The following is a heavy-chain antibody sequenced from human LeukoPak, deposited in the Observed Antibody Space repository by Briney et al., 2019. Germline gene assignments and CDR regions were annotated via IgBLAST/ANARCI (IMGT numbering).Heavy chain of an antibody. CDR2: INPNSGGT. D-gene: IGHD3-16*01. Sequence: ASVKVSCKASGYTFTSYDINWVRQATGQGLEWMGWINPNSGGTNYAQKFQGRVTMTRDTSISTAYMELSRLRSDDTAVYYCARLGLRGSPVMSWGQGTLVTVSS. J-gene: IGHJ5*02. V-gene: IGHV1-2*02. CDR3: ARLGLRGSPVMS. CDR1: GYTFTSYD.